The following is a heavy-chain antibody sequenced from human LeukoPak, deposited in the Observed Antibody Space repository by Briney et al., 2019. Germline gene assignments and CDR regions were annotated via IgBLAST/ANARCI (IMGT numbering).Heavy chain of an antibody. CDR1: GGSISSYY. CDR2: INHSGST. D-gene: IGHD6-19*01. Sequence: SETLSLTCTVSGGSISSYYWSWIRQPPGKGLEWIGEINHSGSTDYNPSLKSRVTISVDTSKNQFSLKLSSVTAADTAVYYCARGLPVAGTDYYYYMDVWGKGTTVTVSS. J-gene: IGHJ6*03. V-gene: IGHV4-34*01. CDR3: ARGLPVAGTDYYYYMDV.